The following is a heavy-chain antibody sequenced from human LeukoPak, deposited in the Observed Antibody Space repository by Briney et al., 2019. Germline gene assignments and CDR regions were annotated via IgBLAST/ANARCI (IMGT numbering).Heavy chain of an antibody. CDR3: AKSNGYGLVDI. D-gene: IGHD3-10*01. V-gene: IGHV4-4*07. CDR1: GNSFGNYH. CDR2: IYTSGST. J-gene: IGHJ3*02. Sequence: SETLSLTCTVSGNSFGNYHWSWIRQPAGKGLEWIGRIYTSGSTTYNPSLKSRVTISLDTSRNQFSLKLNSVTAADTAVYYCAKSNGYGLVDIWGQGTMVTVSS.